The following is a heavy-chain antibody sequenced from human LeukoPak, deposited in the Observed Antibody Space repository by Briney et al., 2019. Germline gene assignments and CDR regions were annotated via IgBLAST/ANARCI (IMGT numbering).Heavy chain of an antibody. J-gene: IGHJ4*02. CDR1: GFTFSSYG. CDR2: ISYDGSNK. CDR3: ANGPVPAAPL. Sequence: GGSLRLSCAASGFTFSSYGMHWVRQAPGKGLEWVAVISYDGSNKYYADSVKGRFTTSRDNSKNTLYLQMNSLRAEDTAVYYCANGPVPAAPLWGQGTLVTVSS. D-gene: IGHD2-2*01. V-gene: IGHV3-30*18.